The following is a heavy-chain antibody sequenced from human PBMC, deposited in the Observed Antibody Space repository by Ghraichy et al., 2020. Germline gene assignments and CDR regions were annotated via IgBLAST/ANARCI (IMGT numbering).Heavy chain of an antibody. J-gene: IGHJ4*02. D-gene: IGHD1-26*01. CDR2: IYTSGST. CDR3: ARRGGSYLFDY. Sequence: SETLSLTCTVSGGSISSYYWSWIRQPPGKGLEWIGYIYTSGSTNYNPSLKSRVTISVDTSKNQFSLKLSSVTAADTAVYYCARRGGSYLFDYWGQGTLVTVSS. V-gene: IGHV4-4*09. CDR1: GGSISSYY.